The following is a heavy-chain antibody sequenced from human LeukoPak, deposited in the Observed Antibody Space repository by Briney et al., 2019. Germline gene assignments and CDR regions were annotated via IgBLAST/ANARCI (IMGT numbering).Heavy chain of an antibody. CDR1: GFIFSSYE. J-gene: IGHJ4*02. CDR3: ARDGDLAPDVPFDY. CDR2: ISSSGSTI. D-gene: IGHD7-27*01. V-gene: IGHV3-48*03. Sequence: GGSLRLSCAASGFIFSSYEMNWVRQAPGKGLEWVSYISSSGSTIYYVDSVKGRFTISRDNSKNSLYLQMNSLRVEDTAVYYCARDGDLAPDVPFDYWGQGTLVTVSS.